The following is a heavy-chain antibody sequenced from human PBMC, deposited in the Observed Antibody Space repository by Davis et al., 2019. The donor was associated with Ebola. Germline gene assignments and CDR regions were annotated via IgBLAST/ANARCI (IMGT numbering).Heavy chain of an antibody. V-gene: IGHV1-18*01. CDR2: LNPYMGNT. Sequence: ASVKVSCKASGYIFNIYGVSWVRQALGQGLEWMGWLNPYMGNTDNAQKFQGRVSVTTATSTNTDYMELRSLRSDDTAVYYCVRDIGYSFGSGTYSKYDYWGQGTPVTVSS. D-gene: IGHD3-10*01. CDR1: GYIFNIYG. CDR3: VRDIGYSFGSGTYSKYDY. J-gene: IGHJ4*02.